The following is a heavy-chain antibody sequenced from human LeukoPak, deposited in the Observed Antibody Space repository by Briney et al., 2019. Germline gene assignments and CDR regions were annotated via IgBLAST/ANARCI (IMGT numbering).Heavy chain of an antibody. Sequence: PSGTLPLTCTVPGGFISSYYWSWIRQSPGKGLEWIGYIYYSGSTNYNPSLKSRVTISVDTSKNQFSLKLSSVTAADTAVYYCARLRGYDSSGYYASLYYYYMDVWGKGTTVTVSS. CDR3: ARLRGYDSSGYYASLYYYYMDV. CDR1: GGFISSYY. D-gene: IGHD3-22*01. J-gene: IGHJ6*03. V-gene: IGHV4-59*08. CDR2: IYYSGST.